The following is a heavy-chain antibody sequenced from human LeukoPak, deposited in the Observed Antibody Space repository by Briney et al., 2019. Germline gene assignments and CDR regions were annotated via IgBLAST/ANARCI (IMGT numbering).Heavy chain of an antibody. CDR2: IYYSGST. J-gene: IGHJ4*02. Sequence: ASQTLSLTCTVSGGSISSGGYYWSWIRQHPGKGLEWIGCIYYSGSTYYNPSLKSRVTISVDTSKNQFSLKLSSVTAADTAVYYCARDDIAAAAFDYWGQGTLVTVSS. D-gene: IGHD6-13*01. V-gene: IGHV4-31*03. CDR3: ARDDIAAAAFDY. CDR1: GGSISSGGYY.